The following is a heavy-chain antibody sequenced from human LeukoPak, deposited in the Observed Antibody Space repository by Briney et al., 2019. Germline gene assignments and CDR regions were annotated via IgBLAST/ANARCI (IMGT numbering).Heavy chain of an antibody. V-gene: IGHV2-5*02. CDR3: AHSTAVAERVSDFDY. D-gene: IGHD6-19*01. J-gene: IGHJ4*02. Sequence: SGPTLVKPTQTLTLTCTFSGFSLSTSGVGVGRIRQPPGKALEWLALIYWDDDKRYSPSLKSRLTITKDTSKNQVVLTMTNMDPVDTATYYCAHSTAVAERVSDFDYWGQGTQVTVSS. CDR2: IYWDDDK. CDR1: GFSLSTSGVG.